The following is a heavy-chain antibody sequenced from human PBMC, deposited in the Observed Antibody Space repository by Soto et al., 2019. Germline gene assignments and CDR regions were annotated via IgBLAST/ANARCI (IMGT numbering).Heavy chain of an antibody. Sequence: NPGGSLRLSCAASGFSFSDAWMSWVRQAPGKGLEWLGRIKRKSDGGTADYAAPVNGRFSISRDDSKNTLYLQMNSLKTEDTAIYYCRTQWLDWGQGTLVTVSS. CDR2: IKRKSDGGTA. CDR1: GFSFSDAW. J-gene: IGHJ4*02. D-gene: IGHD6-19*01. V-gene: IGHV3-15*01. CDR3: RTQWLD.